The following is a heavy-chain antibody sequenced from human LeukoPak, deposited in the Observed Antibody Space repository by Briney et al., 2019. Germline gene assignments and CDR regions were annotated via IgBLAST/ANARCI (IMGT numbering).Heavy chain of an antibody. CDR2: ISGSGGST. V-gene: IGHV3-23*01. CDR1: GFTFSSYA. D-gene: IGHD2-2*01. Sequence: GGSLRLSCAASGFTFSSYAMSWVRQAPGKGLEWVSAISGSGGSTYYADSAKGRFTISRDNSKNTLYLQMNSLRAEDTAVYYCTTSDIVVVPAAREMYYFDYWGQGTLVTVSS. CDR3: TTSDIVVVPAAREMYYFDY. J-gene: IGHJ4*02.